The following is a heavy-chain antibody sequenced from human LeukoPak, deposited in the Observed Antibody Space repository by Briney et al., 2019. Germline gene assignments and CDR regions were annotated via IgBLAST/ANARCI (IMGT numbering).Heavy chain of an antibody. CDR3: ARGTSGWCWLDP. J-gene: IGHJ5*02. CDR1: GYTFDSYG. V-gene: IGHV1-18*01. CDR2: ISVYSGET. Sequence: GASVKVSCKASGYTFDSYGITWVRQAPGQGLEWMGWISVYSGETDSAQNVKGRVTMTTDTSTTTAYLELRGLTSDDTAVYYCARGTSGWCWLDPWGQGTLVIVSA. D-gene: IGHD6-19*01.